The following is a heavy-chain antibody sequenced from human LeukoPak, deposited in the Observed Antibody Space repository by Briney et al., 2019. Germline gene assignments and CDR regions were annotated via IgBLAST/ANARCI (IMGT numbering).Heavy chain of an antibody. CDR1: GFTFSSYG. V-gene: IGHV3-30*18. Sequence: PGRSLRLSCAASGFTFSSYGMHWVRQAPGKGLEWVAVISYDGSNKYYADSVKGRFTISRDNSKNTLYLQMNSLRAEDTAVYYCAKEMGDAFDIWGQGTVVTVSS. CDR3: AKEMGDAFDI. D-gene: IGHD2-8*01. CDR2: ISYDGSNK. J-gene: IGHJ3*02.